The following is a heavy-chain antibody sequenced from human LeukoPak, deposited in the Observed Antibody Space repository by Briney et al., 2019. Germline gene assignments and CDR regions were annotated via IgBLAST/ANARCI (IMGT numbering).Heavy chain of an antibody. CDR2: IIPIFGTA. V-gene: IGHV1-69*13. J-gene: IGHJ4*02. Sequence: EASVKVSCKASGYTFTSYGISWVRQAPGQGLEWMGGIIPIFGTANYAQKFQGRVTITADESTSTAYMELSSLRSEDTAVYYCARVKGVFMTTVVTYDYWGQGTLVTVSS. D-gene: IGHD4-23*01. CDR3: ARVKGVFMTTVVTYDY. CDR1: GYTFTSYG.